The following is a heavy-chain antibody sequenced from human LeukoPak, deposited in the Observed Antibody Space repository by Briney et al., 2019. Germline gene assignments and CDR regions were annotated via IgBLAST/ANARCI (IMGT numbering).Heavy chain of an antibody. CDR1: GGYIATSSSY. V-gene: IGHV4-39*07. CDR2: VFYSGNT. D-gene: IGHD4-23*01. CDR3: ARGAVTTGVPNAFDI. J-gene: IGHJ3*02. Sequence: SETLSLTCNVSGGYIATSSSYWGWVRQPPGKGLEWIGSVFYSGNTYYSPSLRGRVSISVDTSQNQFSLKLTSVTAADTAVYYCARGAVTTGVPNAFDIWGQGTMVTVSS.